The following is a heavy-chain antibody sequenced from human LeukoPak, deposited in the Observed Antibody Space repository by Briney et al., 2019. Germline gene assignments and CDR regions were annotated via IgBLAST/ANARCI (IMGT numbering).Heavy chain of an antibody. CDR1: GVSVTSNSYY. D-gene: IGHD3-10*01. CDR3: ARDLGSGSYYKGGLKGAFNI. V-gene: IGHV4-30-2*01. J-gene: IGHJ3*02. CDR2: IQHSGST. Sequence: PSQTLSLTCTVSGVSVTSNSYYWSWIRQPPGKGLEWIGYIQHSGSTNYNPSLKSRVTISVDTSKNQFSLKLSSVTAADTAVYYCARDLGSGSYYKGGLKGAFNIWGQGTMVTVSS.